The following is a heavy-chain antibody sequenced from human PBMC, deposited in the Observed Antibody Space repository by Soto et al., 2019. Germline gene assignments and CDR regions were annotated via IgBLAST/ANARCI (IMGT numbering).Heavy chain of an antibody. V-gene: IGHV3-23*01. CDR3: AEDRAGYRNSVFDY. CDR2: SSGSGSGGST. D-gene: IGHD4-4*01. Sequence: EVQLLESGGGLVQPGGSLRLSCAASGFTFTNYAMTWFRQAPGKGLEWVSISSGSGSGGSTYYADSVKGRFTISRDNSKNTLYLQMNSLRVEDTAVYYCAEDRAGYRNSVFDYWGQGTLVTVSS. CDR1: GFTFTNYA. J-gene: IGHJ4*02.